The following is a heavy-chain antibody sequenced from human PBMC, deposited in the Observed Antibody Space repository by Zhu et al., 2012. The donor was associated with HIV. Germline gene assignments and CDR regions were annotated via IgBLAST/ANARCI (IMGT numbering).Heavy chain of an antibody. V-gene: IGHV4-39*01. Sequence: QVQLQGSGPGLVKPSETLSLTCTVSGGSISSSSYYWGWIRQPPGKGLEWIGSIHYSGNTYYNPSLKSRVTISVDTSKNQFSLKLSSVTAADTAVYYCARRGITIFLTGHYPGWFDPWGQGTLVTVSS. CDR3: ARRGITIFLTGHYPGWFDP. CDR1: GGSISSSSYY. D-gene: IGHD3-9*01. CDR2: IHYSGNT. J-gene: IGHJ5*02.